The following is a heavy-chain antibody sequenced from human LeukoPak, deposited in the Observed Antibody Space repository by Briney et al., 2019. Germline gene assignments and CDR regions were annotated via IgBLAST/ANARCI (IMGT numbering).Heavy chain of an antibody. J-gene: IGHJ4*02. Sequence: ASVKVPCKASGYTFTSFDINWVRQATGQGLEWMGYMNPNSGNTAYAQKFQGRVTITRNTSISTAYMELSSLRSEDTAVYYCARLLRREDYWGQGTLVTVSS. CDR3: ARLLRREDY. CDR1: GYTFTSFD. CDR2: MNPNSGNT. V-gene: IGHV1-8*03.